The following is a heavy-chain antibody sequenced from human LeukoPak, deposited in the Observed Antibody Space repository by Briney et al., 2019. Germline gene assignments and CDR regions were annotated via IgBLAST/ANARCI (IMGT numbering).Heavy chain of an antibody. V-gene: IGHV4-4*07. CDR1: GGSISSYY. D-gene: IGHD4-17*01. J-gene: IGHJ6*02. CDR3: AREGVRYGDYVFYYGMDV. Sequence: SETLSLTCTVSGGSISSYYWTWIRQPAGKGLEWIGRIYTSGSTNYNPSLKSRVTMSVDTSKNQFSLKLSSVTAADTAVYYCAREGVRYGDYVFYYGMDVWGQGTTVTVSS. CDR2: IYTSGST.